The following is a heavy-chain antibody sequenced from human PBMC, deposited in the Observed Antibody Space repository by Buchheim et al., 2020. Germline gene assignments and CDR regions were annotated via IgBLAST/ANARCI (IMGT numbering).Heavy chain of an antibody. CDR1: GFTFSSYA. CDR3: AKGGVTYYDFWSAALKDWYFDL. V-gene: IGHV3-23*01. Sequence: EVQLLESGGGLVQPGGSLRLSCAASGFTFSSYAMSWVRQAPGKGLEWVSAISGSGGCTHYADSVKGGFTISRDNSKNTLYLQINSLRADDTAVYYCAKGGVTYYDFWSAALKDWYFDLWGRGNL. J-gene: IGHJ2*01. CDR2: ISGSGGCT. D-gene: IGHD3-3*01.